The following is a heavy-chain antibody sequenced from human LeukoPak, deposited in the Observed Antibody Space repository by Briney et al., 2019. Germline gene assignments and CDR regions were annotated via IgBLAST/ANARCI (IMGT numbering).Heavy chain of an antibody. J-gene: IGHJ4*02. V-gene: IGHV1-69*06. D-gene: IGHD6-19*01. Sequence: SVKVSCKASGGTFSSYAISWVRQAPGQGLEWMGGIIPIFGTANYAQKFQGRVTMTEDTSTDTAYMELSSLRSEDTAVYYCATELSSGWQKYYFDYWGQGTLVTVSS. CDR1: GGTFSSYA. CDR3: ATELSSGWQKYYFDY. CDR2: IIPIFGTA.